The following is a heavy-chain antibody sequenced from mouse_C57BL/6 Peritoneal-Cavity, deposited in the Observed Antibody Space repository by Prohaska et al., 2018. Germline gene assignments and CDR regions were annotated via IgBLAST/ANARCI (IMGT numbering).Heavy chain of an antibody. CDR2: IRLKSDNYAT. CDR3: TGPAAWFAY. J-gene: IGHJ3*01. V-gene: IGHV6-3*01. Sequence: EVKLEESGGGLVQPGGSMKLSCVASGFTFSNYWMNWFRQSPDKGLEWFAQIRLKSDNYATHYAESVKGRFTISRDDSKSSVYLQMNNLRAEDTGIYYCTGPAAWFAYWGQGTLVTVSA. CDR1: GFTFSNYW.